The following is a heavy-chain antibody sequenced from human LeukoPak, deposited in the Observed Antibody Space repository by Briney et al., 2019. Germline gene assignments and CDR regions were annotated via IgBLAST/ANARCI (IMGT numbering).Heavy chain of an antibody. CDR3: AKDWGYCSSTSCYGYFDY. D-gene: IGHD2-2*01. J-gene: IGHJ4*02. CDR2: ISWNSGSI. Sequence: HPGGSLRLSCAASGFTFDDYAMHWVRQAPGKGLEWVSGISWNSGSIGYADSVKGRFTISRDNAKNSLYLQMNSLRAEDTALYYCAKDWGYCSSTSCYGYFDYWGQGTLVTVSS. CDR1: GFTFDDYA. V-gene: IGHV3-9*01.